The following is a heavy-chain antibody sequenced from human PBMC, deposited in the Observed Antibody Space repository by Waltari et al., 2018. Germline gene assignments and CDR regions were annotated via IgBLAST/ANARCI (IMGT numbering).Heavy chain of an antibody. V-gene: IGHV1-69*05. CDR2: IIPIIGTA. CDR3: ARDGRYGGTNYAFDI. D-gene: IGHD2-15*01. J-gene: IGHJ3*02. Sequence: QVQLVQSGAEVKKPGSSVKVSCKASGGTFSSYAISWVRQAPGQGRQRMGGIIPIIGTANSAPKFQGRVTITTDESTSTAYMELTILRTEDTAGYFCARDGRYGGTNYAFDIWGQGTMVTVSS. CDR1: GGTFSSYA.